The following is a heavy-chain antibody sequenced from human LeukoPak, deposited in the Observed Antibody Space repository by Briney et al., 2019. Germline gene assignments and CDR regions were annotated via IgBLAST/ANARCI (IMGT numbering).Heavy chain of an antibody. J-gene: IGHJ4*02. V-gene: IGHV3-23*01. CDR3: AKGGGIVGATSTFDY. Sequence: PGGSLRLSCAASGFTFTTYAMSWVRQAPGKGLEWVSLISGSGGGTYYADSVKGRFTISRDNSKNMVYLQVNSLRADDTAVYYCAKGGGIVGATSTFDYWGQGTLVTVSS. CDR1: GFTFTTYA. CDR2: ISGSGGGT. D-gene: IGHD1-26*01.